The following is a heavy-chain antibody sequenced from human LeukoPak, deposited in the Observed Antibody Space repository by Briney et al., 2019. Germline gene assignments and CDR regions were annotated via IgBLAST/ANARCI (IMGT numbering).Heavy chain of an antibody. CDR2: IKSDGSST. J-gene: IGHJ4*02. Sequence: GSLRPSCAASGFTFSRYWMPWVRQAPGKGLVWVSCIKSDGSSTSIADSAKGRFTISRDNAKNTVYLQMNSLRAEDTAVYYCVRDNRSYNFDYWGQGTLVTVSS. V-gene: IGHV3-74*01. CDR3: VRDNRSYNFDY. CDR1: GFTFSRYW. D-gene: IGHD1-26*01.